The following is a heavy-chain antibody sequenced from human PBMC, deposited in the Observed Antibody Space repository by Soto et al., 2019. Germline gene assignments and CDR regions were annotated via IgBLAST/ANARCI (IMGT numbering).Heavy chain of an antibody. D-gene: IGHD3-9*01. CDR3: ARVRTGYFDY. V-gene: IGHV4-59*11. CDR1: GGAINDHY. Sequence: SETLSLTCTISGGAINDHYWSFIRQPPGKGLEWIGYIYYNGNTNYNPSLESRVTISVDRSRNQFSLRLTSLTAADTAVYYCARVRTGYFDYWGRGALVTVSS. J-gene: IGHJ4*02. CDR2: IYYNGNT.